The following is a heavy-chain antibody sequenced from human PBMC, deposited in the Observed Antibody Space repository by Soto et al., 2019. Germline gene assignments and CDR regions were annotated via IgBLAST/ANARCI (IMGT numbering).Heavy chain of an antibody. D-gene: IGHD3-10*01. CDR2: ISAYNGNT. Sequence: ASVKVSCKASGYTFTSYGISWVRQAPGQGLEWMGWISAYNGNTNYAQKLQGRVTMTTDTSTSTAYMELRSLRSDDTAVYYCARSYGSGSPTSYYYYYYMDVWGKGTTVTVSS. CDR3: ARSYGSGSPTSYYYYYYMDV. J-gene: IGHJ6*03. V-gene: IGHV1-18*01. CDR1: GYTFTSYG.